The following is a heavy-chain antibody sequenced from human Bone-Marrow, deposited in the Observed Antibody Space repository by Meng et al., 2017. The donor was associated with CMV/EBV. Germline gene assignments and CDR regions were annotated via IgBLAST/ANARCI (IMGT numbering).Heavy chain of an antibody. CDR3: AKEVAGGKQQLVRNSPIDY. CDR2: ISWNSGSI. J-gene: IGHJ4*02. Sequence: SLKISCAASGLTFDEYAMHWVRQAPGKGLEWVSGISWNSGSIGYADSVKGRFTISRDNSKNTLYLQMNSLKAEDTAVYYCAKEVAGGKQQLVRNSPIDYWGQGTLVTVSS. CDR1: GLTFDEYA. D-gene: IGHD6-13*01. V-gene: IGHV3-9*01.